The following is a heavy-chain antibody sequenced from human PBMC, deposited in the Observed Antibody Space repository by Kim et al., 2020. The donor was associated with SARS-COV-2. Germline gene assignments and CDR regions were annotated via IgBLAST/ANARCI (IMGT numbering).Heavy chain of an antibody. V-gene: IGHV4-31*03. J-gene: IGHJ4*02. D-gene: IGHD3-16*02. Sequence: SETLSLTCTVSGGSISSGAYYWSWIRQNPGKGLEWIGYIYYSGSTYYNPSHKSRVIISVDTSKNQCSLKLSSVTAADTAVYYCACGSAFGGVIVLYFDYWGQRNLVTLSS. CDR1: GGSISSGAYY. CDR3: ACGSAFGGVIVLYFDY. CDR2: IYYSGST.